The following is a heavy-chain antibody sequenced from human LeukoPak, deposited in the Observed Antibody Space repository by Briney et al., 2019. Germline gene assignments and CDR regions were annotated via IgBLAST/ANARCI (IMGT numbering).Heavy chain of an antibody. CDR3: ARAGYDFWSGKGRTVVSHYFYMDV. Sequence: GGSLRLSCAASGFTFSGYYMSWIRQAPGKGLEWVSHISSSGSTINYADSVKGRFSISRDNAKSSLYLQMNSLRAEDTAVYYCARAGYDFWSGKGRTVVSHYFYMDVWGKGTTVTVSS. CDR2: ISSSGSTI. D-gene: IGHD3-3*01. CDR1: GFTFSGYY. V-gene: IGHV3-11*04. J-gene: IGHJ6*03.